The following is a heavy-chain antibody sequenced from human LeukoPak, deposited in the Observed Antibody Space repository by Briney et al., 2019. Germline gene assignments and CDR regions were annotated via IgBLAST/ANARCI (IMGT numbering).Heavy chain of an antibody. CDR3: AREGVTWYSSSWNGYYFDS. J-gene: IGHJ4*02. CDR1: GFTFSSYE. D-gene: IGHD6-13*01. V-gene: IGHV3-48*03. CDR2: ISSSGSTI. Sequence: GGSLRLSCAASGFTFSSYEMNWVRQAPGKGLEWVSYISSSGSTIYYADSVKGRFTISRDNAKNSLYLQMNSLRAEDTAVYYCAREGVTWYSSSWNGYYFDSWGQGTLVTVSS.